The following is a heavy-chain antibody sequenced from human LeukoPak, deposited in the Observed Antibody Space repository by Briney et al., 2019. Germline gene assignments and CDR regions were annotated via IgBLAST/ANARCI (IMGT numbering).Heavy chain of an antibody. J-gene: IGHJ5*02. D-gene: IGHD3-22*01. CDR2: ISYDGSNK. V-gene: IGHV3-30-3*02. Sequence: GGSLRLSCAASGFTFSTYSMHWVRQAPGKGLEWVAVISYDGSNKYYADSVKGRFTISRDNSKNTLYLQMNSLRAEDTAVYYCAKLPAYYYDSSVTWGQGTLVTVSS. CDR3: AKLPAYYYDSSVT. CDR1: GFTFSTYS.